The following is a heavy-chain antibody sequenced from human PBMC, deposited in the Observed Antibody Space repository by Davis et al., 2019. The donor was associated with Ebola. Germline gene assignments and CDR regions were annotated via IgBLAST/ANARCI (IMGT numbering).Heavy chain of an antibody. V-gene: IGHV3-9*01. D-gene: IGHD6-6*01. Sequence: GGSLRLSCAASGFTFDDYAMHWVRQAPGKGLEWVSGISWNSGSIVYADSVKGRFTISRDNAKNSLSLQMNSLRDEDTAVYYCVGDGSSTSSDYWGQGTLVTVSS. J-gene: IGHJ4*02. CDR3: VGDGSSTSSDY. CDR2: ISWNSGSI. CDR1: GFTFDDYA.